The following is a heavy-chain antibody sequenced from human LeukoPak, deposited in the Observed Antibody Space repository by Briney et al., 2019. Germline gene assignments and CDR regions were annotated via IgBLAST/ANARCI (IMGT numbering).Heavy chain of an antibody. CDR2: ISGSGGST. J-gene: IGHJ4*02. V-gene: IGHV3-23*01. D-gene: IGHD1-1*01. CDR1: GFTFSSYA. Sequence: GGSLRLSCAASGFTFSSYAMSWVRQPPGKGLEWVSTISGSGGSTYYADSVKGRFTISRDNSKNTVYLQMNSLRVGDTAIYYCARGQEFDDGVFDSWGQGTLVTVSS. CDR3: ARGQEFDDGVFDS.